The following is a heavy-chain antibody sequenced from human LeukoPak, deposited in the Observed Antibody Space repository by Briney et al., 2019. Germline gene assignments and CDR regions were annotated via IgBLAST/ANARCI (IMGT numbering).Heavy chain of an antibody. J-gene: IGHJ5*02. CDR3: ARAGNTWFDP. CDR2: IYYSGST. V-gene: IGHV4-59*08. Sequence: LRLSCAASGFTFSSYAMSWVRQAPGKGLEWIGYIYYSGSTNYNPSLKSRVTISVDTSKNQFSVRLSSVTAADTAVYYCARAGNTWFDPWGQGTLVTVSS. CDR1: GFTFSSYA.